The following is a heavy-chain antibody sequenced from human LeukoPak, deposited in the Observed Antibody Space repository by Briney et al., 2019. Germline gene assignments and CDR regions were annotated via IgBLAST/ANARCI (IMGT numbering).Heavy chain of an antibody. CDR1: VFTLSSYW. V-gene: IGHV3-7*01. CDR2: IKQDGSEK. J-gene: IGHJ4*02. D-gene: IGHD1-26*01. CDR3: ARDKIVGATNFDY. Sequence: PGGSLRLSCAASVFTLSSYWMTWVRQALWKGLEWVANIKQDGSEKYYVDSVKGRFTITRDNAKNSLYLQMNSLRAEDTAVYYCARDKIVGATNFDYWGQGTLVTVSS.